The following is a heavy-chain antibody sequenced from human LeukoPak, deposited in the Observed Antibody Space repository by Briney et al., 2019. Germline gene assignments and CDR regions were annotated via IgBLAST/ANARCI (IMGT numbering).Heavy chain of an antibody. J-gene: IGHJ4*02. Sequence: ASVKVSCKASGYTFTNNYLHWVRQAPGQGLEWMGMIYPRDGSTSYAQNFQGRVTVTRDTSTTTVHMERRGLRSEDTAVYYCARDQEGFDYWGQGTVVTVSS. CDR1: GYTFTNNY. V-gene: IGHV1-46*01. CDR3: ARDQEGFDY. CDR2: IYPRDGST.